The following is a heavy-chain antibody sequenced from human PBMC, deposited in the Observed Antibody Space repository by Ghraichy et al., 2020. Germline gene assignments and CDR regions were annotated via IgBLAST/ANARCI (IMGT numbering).Heavy chain of an antibody. Sequence: WIGRIYTSGSTNYTPSLKSRVTISVDTSKNQFSLTLSSVTAADTAVYYCARAADSSGYSTGACDYW. D-gene: IGHD3-22*01. CDR3: ARAADSSGYSTGACDY. V-gene: IGHV4-61*02. CDR2: IYTSGST. J-gene: IGHJ4*01.